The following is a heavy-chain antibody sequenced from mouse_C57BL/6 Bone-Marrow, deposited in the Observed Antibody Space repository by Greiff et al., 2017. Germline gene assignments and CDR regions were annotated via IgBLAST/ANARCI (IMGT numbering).Heavy chain of an antibody. D-gene: IGHD1-1*01. V-gene: IGHV14-4*01. J-gene: IGHJ1*03. CDR1: GFNIKDDY. CDR3: TTVHYYGSSHWYFDV. Sequence: EVQLQQSGAELVRPGASVKLSCTASGFNIKDDYMHWVKQRPEQGLEWIGWIDPENGDTEYASKFQGKATITADTSSNTAYLQLSSLTSADTAVYYCTTVHYYGSSHWYFDVWGTGTTVTVSS. CDR2: IDPENGDT.